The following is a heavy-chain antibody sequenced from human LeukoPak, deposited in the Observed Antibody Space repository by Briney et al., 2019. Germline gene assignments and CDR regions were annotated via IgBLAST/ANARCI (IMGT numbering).Heavy chain of an antibody. D-gene: IGHD3-16*02. CDR3: AKDRGVWGSYRYYFDY. CDR2: ISGSGGST. V-gene: IGHV3-23*01. CDR1: GFTFSSYA. J-gene: IGHJ4*02. Sequence: QAGGSLRLSCAASGFTFSSYAMSWVRQAPGKGLEWVSAISGSGGSTYYADSVKGRFTISRDNSKNTLYLQMNSLRAEDTAVYYCAKDRGVWGSYRYYFDYWGQGTLVTVSS.